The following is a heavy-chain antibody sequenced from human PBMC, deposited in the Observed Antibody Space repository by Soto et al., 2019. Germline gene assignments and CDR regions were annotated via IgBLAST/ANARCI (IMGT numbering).Heavy chain of an antibody. CDR1: GYSIKNGYY. Sequence: SETLSLTCDVSGYSIKNGYYWGWVRQPPGKGLEWIGNVYHSGSIYFNPSLKSRVTMSVDTSKNQFSLNLSSVTAADTAVYYCVRGTLGSSAYFDYWGQGILVTVSS. J-gene: IGHJ4*02. D-gene: IGHD3-10*01. CDR2: VYHSGSI. V-gene: IGHV4-38-2*01. CDR3: VRGTLGSSAYFDY.